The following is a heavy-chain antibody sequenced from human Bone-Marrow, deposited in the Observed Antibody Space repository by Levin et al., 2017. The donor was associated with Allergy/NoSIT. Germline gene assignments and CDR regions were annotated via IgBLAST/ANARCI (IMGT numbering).Heavy chain of an antibody. V-gene: IGHV4-4*02. CDR2: IYHSGST. CDR3: AREGTQVRPRGPFDS. J-gene: IGHJ4*02. Sequence: SETLSLTCGVSGGSLYSSNWWSWVRQSPVKGLEWIGEIYHSGSTNYNPSLRSRVIISVDKSKNEFSLKLTSVTAADTAVYYCAREGTQVRPRGPFDSWGRGILVTVSS. CDR1: GGSLYSSNW. D-gene: IGHD1-1*01.